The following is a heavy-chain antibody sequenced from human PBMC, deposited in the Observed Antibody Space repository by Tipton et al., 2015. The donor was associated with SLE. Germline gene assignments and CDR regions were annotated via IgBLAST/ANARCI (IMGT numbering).Heavy chain of an antibody. V-gene: IGHV4-39*07. D-gene: IGHD1-26*01. CDR1: GDSITTDSDY. CDR2: IYYSGTT. Sequence: TLSLTCTVSGDSITTDSDYWGWIRQPPGKGLEWIGNIYYSGTTYYNSSLKSRVTISVDTSKNQFSLKLSSVTAADTAVYYCASAQWDANIYFDYWGQGTLVTVSS. CDR3: ASAQWDANIYFDY. J-gene: IGHJ4*02.